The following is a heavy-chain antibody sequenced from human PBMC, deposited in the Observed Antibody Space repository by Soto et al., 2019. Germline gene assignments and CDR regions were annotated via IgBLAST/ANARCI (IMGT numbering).Heavy chain of an antibody. V-gene: IGHV1-18*01. CDR2: ISAYNGNT. CDR3: ARDRPIQWQMDPNDAFDI. CDR1: GYTFTSCG. Sequence: GASVKVSCKASGYTFTSCGISWVRQAPGQGLEWMGWISAYNGNTNYAQKLQGRVTMTTDTSTSTAYMELRSLRSDDTAVYYCARDRPIQWQMDPNDAFDIWGQGTMVTVSS. J-gene: IGHJ3*02. D-gene: IGHD6-19*01.